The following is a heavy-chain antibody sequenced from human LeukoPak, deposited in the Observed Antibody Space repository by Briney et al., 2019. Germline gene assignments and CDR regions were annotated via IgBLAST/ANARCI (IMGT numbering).Heavy chain of an antibody. CDR2: ISSSSSTI. D-gene: IGHD5-12*01. J-gene: IGHJ4*02. CDR1: GFTFSSYS. Sequence: GGSLRLSCAVSGFTFSSYSRNWVRQAPGKGLEWVSYISSSSSTIYYADSVKGRFTISRDNAKNSLYLQMNSLRAEDTAVFYCARDGTYTDYDPDFDIWGQGTLVTVSS. V-gene: IGHV3-48*04. CDR3: ARDGTYTDYDPDFDI.